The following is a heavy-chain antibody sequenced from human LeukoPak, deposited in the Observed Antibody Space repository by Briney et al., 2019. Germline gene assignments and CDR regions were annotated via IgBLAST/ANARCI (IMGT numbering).Heavy chain of an antibody. CDR3: AKSGGSCSGGSCYYYYYYMDV. J-gene: IGHJ6*03. CDR1: GFTFSSYG. D-gene: IGHD2-15*01. Sequence: GGSLRLSCAASGFTFSSYGMHWVRQAPGKGLEWVAFIRYDGSNKYYADSVKGRFTISRDNSKNTLYLQMNSLRAEDTAVYYCAKSGGSCSGGSCYYYYYYMDVWGKGTTVTVSS. V-gene: IGHV3-30*02. CDR2: IRYDGSNK.